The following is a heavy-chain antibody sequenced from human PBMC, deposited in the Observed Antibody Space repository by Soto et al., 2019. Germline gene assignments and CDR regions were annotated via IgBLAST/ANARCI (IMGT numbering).Heavy chain of an antibody. Sequence: HPGGSLRLSCAASGFTFSSYAMSWVRQAPGKGLEWVSGISGSGGSTYYADSVKGRFTISRDNSKNTLYLQMNSLRAEDTAVYYCAKDQPRAMVPFYFDYWGQGTLVTVSS. D-gene: IGHD5-18*01. V-gene: IGHV3-23*01. CDR2: ISGSGGST. J-gene: IGHJ4*02. CDR3: AKDQPRAMVPFYFDY. CDR1: GFTFSSYA.